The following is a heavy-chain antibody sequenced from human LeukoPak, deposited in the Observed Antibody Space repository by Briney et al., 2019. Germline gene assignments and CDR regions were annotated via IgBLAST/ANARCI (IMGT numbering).Heavy chain of an antibody. Sequence: GGSLRLSCAVSGITFSHYWMHWVRQDAGKGLLLVAHINTDGTIVRYAESVQGRFTISRDNAKNTVFLQMNNLSAEDTAVYYCTRTAGMEVPSSTKWYLWYDPWGQGTPVIVSS. CDR2: INTDGTIV. V-gene: IGHV3-74*01. CDR3: TRTAGMEVPSSTKWYLWYDP. CDR1: GITFSHYW. D-gene: IGHD2-2*01. J-gene: IGHJ5*02.